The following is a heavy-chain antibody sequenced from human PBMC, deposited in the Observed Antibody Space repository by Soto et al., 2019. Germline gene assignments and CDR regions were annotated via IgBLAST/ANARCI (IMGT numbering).Heavy chain of an antibody. CDR3: ARDNSGIEYGDFDY. CDR2: INPKTGDT. V-gene: IGHV1-2*02. D-gene: IGHD1-26*01. J-gene: IGHJ4*02. Sequence: ASVKVSCKASRYTFTGYYLHWVRQAPVQGLEWMGWINPKTGDTTYAQKFQGRVTLTRDTSISTAYMELGRLGSDDTAVYYCARDNSGIEYGDFDYWGQGTLVTVSS. CDR1: RYTFTGYY.